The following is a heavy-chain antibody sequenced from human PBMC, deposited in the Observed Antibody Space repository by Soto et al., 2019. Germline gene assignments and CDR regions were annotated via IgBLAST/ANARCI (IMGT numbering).Heavy chain of an antibody. D-gene: IGHD3-3*01. CDR1: GFTFSSYS. V-gene: IGHV3-48*02. CDR2: ISSSSSTI. CDR3: ARVDRTTYYDFWSGYPINYGMDV. Sequence: GGSLRLSCAASGFTFSSYSMNWVRQAPGKGLEWVSYISSSSSTIYYADSVKGRFTISRDNAKNSLYLQMNSLRDEDTAVYYCARVDRTTYYDFWSGYPINYGMDVWGQGTTVTVSS. J-gene: IGHJ6*02.